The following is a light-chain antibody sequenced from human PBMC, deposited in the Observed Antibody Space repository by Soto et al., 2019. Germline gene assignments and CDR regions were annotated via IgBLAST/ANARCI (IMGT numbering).Light chain of an antibody. V-gene: IGKV3-15*01. CDR1: QSVGDN. CDR3: QQYNKWPIT. CDR2: GAS. J-gene: IGKJ5*01. Sequence: VMTQTQSTLSVSKSERVTLSCRSSQSVGDNLAWFQQKLGQGPRLLIYGASTRATGIPVRFSGSGPETDFTLTISSLRSEDSAVYLCQQYNKWPITFGQGTRLEI.